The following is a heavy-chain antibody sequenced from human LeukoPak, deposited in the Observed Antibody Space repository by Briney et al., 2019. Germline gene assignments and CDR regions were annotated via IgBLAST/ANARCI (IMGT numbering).Heavy chain of an antibody. CDR2: ISGYNGNT. CDR1: GYTFTSYS. J-gene: IGHJ5*02. D-gene: IGHD3-22*01. CDR3: ARDGRHRYYYDSSGFYGSWFDP. Sequence: ASVKVSCKASGYTFTSYSFSWVRQAPGQGLEWMGWISGYNGNTKYEQKFQGRVTMTTDTSTSTAYMELRSLRSDDTAVYYCARDGRHRYYYDSSGFYGSWFDPWGQGTLVTVSS. V-gene: IGHV1-18*01.